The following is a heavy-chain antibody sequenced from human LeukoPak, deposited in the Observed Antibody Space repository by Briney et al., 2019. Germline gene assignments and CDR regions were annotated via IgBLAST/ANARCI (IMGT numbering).Heavy chain of an antibody. CDR3: ARNGVVNRYGYFDY. D-gene: IGHD3-3*01. Sequence: SVKVSCKASGGTFSSYAISWVRQAPGQGLEWMGGIIPIFGTANYAQKFQGRVTMTRDMSTSTVYMELTSLRSEDTAVYFCARNGVVNRYGYFDYWGQGTLVTVSS. CDR1: GGTFSSYA. CDR2: IIPIFGTA. V-gene: IGHV1-69*05. J-gene: IGHJ4*02.